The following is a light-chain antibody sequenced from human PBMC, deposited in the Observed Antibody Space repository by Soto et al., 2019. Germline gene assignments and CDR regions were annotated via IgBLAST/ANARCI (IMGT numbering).Light chain of an antibody. CDR3: QDYGTSAPWT. CDR2: RGS. CDR1: QNIRGNE. V-gene: IGKV3-20*01. Sequence: VLTQSPGTLPLSPGERTTLSCRASQNIRGNELAWYQQKPVQPPRLLIYRGSSRAPGIPDRFSGRGSGTEFTRTIQRLEPEDFAVYYCQDYGTSAPWTFGQGTRVEIK. J-gene: IGKJ1*01.